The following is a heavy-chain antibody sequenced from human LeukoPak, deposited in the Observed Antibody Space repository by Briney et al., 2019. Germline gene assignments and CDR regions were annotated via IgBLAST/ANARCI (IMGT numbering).Heavy chain of an antibody. CDR3: ARDLVGATGRYDP. CDR2: ISSSSSYI. Sequence: PGGSLRLSCAASGFTFSSYSMNWVRQAPGKGLEWVSSISSSSSYIYYADSVKGRFTISRDNAKNSLYLQTNSLRAEDTAVYYCARDLVGATGRYDPWGQGTLVTVSS. V-gene: IGHV3-21*01. CDR1: GFTFSSYS. D-gene: IGHD1-26*01. J-gene: IGHJ5*02.